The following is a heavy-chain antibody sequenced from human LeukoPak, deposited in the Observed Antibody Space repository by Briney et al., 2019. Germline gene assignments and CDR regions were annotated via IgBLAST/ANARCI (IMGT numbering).Heavy chain of an antibody. Sequence: GGSLTLSCAASGFTFSSYWMHWVRQAPGKGLVWVSRINSDGSSTSYADSVKGRFTISRDNAKNTLYLQMNSLRAEDTAVYYCARDHYGDTDYYYMDVWGKGTTVTVSS. V-gene: IGHV3-74*01. CDR1: GFTFSSYW. J-gene: IGHJ6*03. CDR2: INSDGSST. CDR3: ARDHYGDTDYYYMDV. D-gene: IGHD4-17*01.